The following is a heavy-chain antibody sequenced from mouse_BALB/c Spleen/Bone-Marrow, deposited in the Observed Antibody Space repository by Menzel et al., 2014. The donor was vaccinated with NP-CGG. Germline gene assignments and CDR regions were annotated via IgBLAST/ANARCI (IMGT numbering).Heavy chain of an antibody. V-gene: IGHV6-6*02. CDR3: TTGFAY. CDR1: GFTFSNHW. Sequence: EVKLVESGGGLVQPGGSMKLSCVASGFTFSNHWMNWVRQSPEKGLEWVAEIRLKSNNYATHYAESSKGRFTISRDDSKSSVYLQMNNLRAEDTGIYYCTTGFAYWGQGTLVTVSA. J-gene: IGHJ3*01. CDR2: IRLKSNNYAT.